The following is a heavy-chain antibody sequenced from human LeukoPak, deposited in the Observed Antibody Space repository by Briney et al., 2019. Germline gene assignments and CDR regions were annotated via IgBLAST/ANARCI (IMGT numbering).Heavy chain of an antibody. J-gene: IGHJ4*02. D-gene: IGHD2-15*01. CDR3: AKQLGYCSDGSCYFPY. Sequence: GGSLRLSCAASGFTFSSYSMNWVRQAPGKGLEWVSAISNNGGYTYYADSVQGRFTISRDNSKSTLCLQMNSLRAEDTAVYYCAKQLGYCSDGSCYFPYWGQGTLVTVSS. CDR1: GFTFSSYS. V-gene: IGHV3-23*01. CDR2: ISNNGGYT.